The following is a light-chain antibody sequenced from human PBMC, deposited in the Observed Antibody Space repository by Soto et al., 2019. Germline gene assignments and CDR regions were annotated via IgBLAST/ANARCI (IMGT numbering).Light chain of an antibody. V-gene: IGLV2-8*01. J-gene: IGLJ3*02. Sequence: QSVLTQPPSASGSPGQSVTISCTGTSSDVGGYNYVSWYQQHPGKAPKLMIYDVSKRPSGVPDRFSGSKSANTASLTVSGLQAEDEADYYCSSYAGSNNWVFGGGTKLTVL. CDR3: SSYAGSNNWV. CDR2: DVS. CDR1: SSDVGGYNY.